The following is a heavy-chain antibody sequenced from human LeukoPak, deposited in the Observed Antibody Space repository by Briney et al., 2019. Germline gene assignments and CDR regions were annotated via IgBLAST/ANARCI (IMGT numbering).Heavy chain of an antibody. D-gene: IGHD3-3*01. V-gene: IGHV3-7*01. Sequence: PGGSLRLSCAASGFTFSSYWMSWVRQAPGKGLEWVANIKQDGSEKYYVDSVKGRFTISRDNAKNSLYLQMNSLRAEDTAVYYCARVHYDFWSGYYRPLYYFDYWGQGTLVTVSS. J-gene: IGHJ4*02. CDR2: IKQDGSEK. CDR1: GFTFSSYW. CDR3: ARVHYDFWSGYYRPLYYFDY.